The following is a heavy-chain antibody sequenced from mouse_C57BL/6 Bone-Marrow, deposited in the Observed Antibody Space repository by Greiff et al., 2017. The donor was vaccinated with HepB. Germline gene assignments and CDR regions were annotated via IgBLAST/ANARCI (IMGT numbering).Heavy chain of an antibody. D-gene: IGHD1-1*01. Sequence: EVHLVESGGGLVKPGGSLKLSCAASGFTFSSYAMSWVRQTPEKRLEWVATISDGGSYTYYPDNVKGRFTISRDNAKNNLYLQMSHLKSEDTAMYYCARDEGHYYGSSYGAMDYWGQGTSVTVSS. V-gene: IGHV5-4*01. CDR1: GFTFSSYA. J-gene: IGHJ4*01. CDR3: ARDEGHYYGSSYGAMDY. CDR2: ISDGGSYT.